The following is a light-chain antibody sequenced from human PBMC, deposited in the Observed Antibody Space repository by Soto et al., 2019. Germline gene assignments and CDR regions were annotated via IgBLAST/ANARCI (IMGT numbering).Light chain of an antibody. J-gene: IGLJ3*02. Sequence: QSALTQPASVSGSPGQSITISCTGTSSDVGGYNYVSWYQQHPGTAPKLMIYDVTHRPSGVSNRFSGSKSGNTASLTISGLQAEDEADYYCSSYIGSSTVMFGGGTKLTVL. V-gene: IGLV2-14*01. CDR1: SSDVGGYNY. CDR3: SSYIGSSTVM. CDR2: DVT.